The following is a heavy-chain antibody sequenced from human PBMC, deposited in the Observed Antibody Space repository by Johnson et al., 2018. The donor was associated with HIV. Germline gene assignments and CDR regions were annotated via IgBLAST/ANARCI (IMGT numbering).Heavy chain of an antibody. J-gene: IGHJ3*02. D-gene: IGHD2-2*01. CDR2: IYSGGST. V-gene: IGHV3-66*04. Sequence: VQLVESGGGLVKPGGSLRLSCAASGFTFSNAWMSWVRQAPGKGLEWVSVIYSGGSTYYTVSVKGRFTISRDNSKNTLYLQMNSLRAGDTAVYYCARRSITSDGFDIWGQGTMVTVSS. CDR3: ARRSITSDGFDI. CDR1: GFTFSNAW.